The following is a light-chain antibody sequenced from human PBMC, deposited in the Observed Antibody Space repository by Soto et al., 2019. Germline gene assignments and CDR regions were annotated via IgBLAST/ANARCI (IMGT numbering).Light chain of an antibody. J-gene: IGKJ4*01. CDR3: QQYASSPLT. CDR1: QTVTNNY. CDR2: DAS. Sequence: EIVLTQSPATLSLSPGERATLSCGASQTVTNNYLAWYQQKPGLAPRLLIYDASSRATGIPDRFSGSGSGTDFTLTISRLEPEDFAVYYCQQYASSPLTFGGGTKVEIK. V-gene: IGKV3D-20*01.